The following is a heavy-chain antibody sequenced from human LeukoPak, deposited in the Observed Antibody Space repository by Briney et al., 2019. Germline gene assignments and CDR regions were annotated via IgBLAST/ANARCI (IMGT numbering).Heavy chain of an antibody. Sequence: SETLSLTCSVSGGSISSYHWSWLRQPPGKGLEWIGNIYYSGSTNYNPSLKSRVTTSVDTSKNQFSLKLSSVTAADTAVYYCARGLARKDAFDIWGQGTMVTVSS. CDR3: ARGLARKDAFDI. J-gene: IGHJ3*02. CDR2: IYYSGST. D-gene: IGHD5/OR15-5a*01. V-gene: IGHV4-59*12. CDR1: GGSISSYH.